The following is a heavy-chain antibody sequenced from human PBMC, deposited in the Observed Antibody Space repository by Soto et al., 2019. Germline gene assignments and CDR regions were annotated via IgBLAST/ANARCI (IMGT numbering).Heavy chain of an antibody. CDR1: GFTVSSND. V-gene: IGHV3-53*01. CDR2: IYSDDTT. J-gene: IGHJ6*02. CDR3: ARDLRTLSGMDV. Sequence: EVQLVESGGGVIQPGGSLRLSCAASGFTVSSNDMSWVRQAPGKGLEWVSVIYSDDTTYYADSVKGRFTISRDHSKNTLYLQMNSLRGEDTGVYYCARDLRTLSGMDVWGQGTRVTVS.